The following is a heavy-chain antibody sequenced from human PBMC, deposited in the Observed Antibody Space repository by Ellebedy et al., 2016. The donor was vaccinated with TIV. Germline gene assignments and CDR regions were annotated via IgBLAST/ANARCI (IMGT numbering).Heavy chain of an antibody. Sequence: SGPTLVKPTQTLTLTCTFPGFPLSSRGVGVGWIRQRPGKALEWLAIIYCDDDNCYSPSLKNRLTITKDTSKNHVVLTMTNMDPVDTTTIYCAHGMVRLKDAFDIWGQGTMVTVSS. D-gene: IGHD5-18*01. CDR1: GFPLSSRGVG. CDR3: AHGMVRLKDAFDI. CDR2: IYCDDDN. V-gene: IGHV2-5*02. J-gene: IGHJ3*02.